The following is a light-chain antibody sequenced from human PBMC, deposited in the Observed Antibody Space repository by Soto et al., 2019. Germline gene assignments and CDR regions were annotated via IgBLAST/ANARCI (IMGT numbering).Light chain of an antibody. Sequence: QLVLTQSPSASASLGASVKLTCTLSSGHSSYAIAWHQQQPEKGPRFLMRVNSDGSHSRGDRIPDRFSGSSSGAERHLTISSLQSEDEADYYCQTWGTGIRVFGGGTKLTVL. V-gene: IGLV4-69*01. J-gene: IGLJ3*02. CDR3: QTWGTGIRV. CDR2: VNSDGSH. CDR1: SGHSSYA.